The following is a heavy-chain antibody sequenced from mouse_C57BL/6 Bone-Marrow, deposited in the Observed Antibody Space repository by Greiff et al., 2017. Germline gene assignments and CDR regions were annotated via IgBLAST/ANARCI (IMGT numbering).Heavy chain of an antibody. Sequence: QVQLQQPGAELVMPGASVKLSCKASGYTFTSYWMHWVKQRPGQGLEWIGEIDPSDNYTNYNQKFKGKSTLTVDKSSSTAYMQLSSLTSEDSAVCCCARSNWDPYYAMDYWGQGTSVTVSA. CDR3: ARSNWDPYYAMDY. J-gene: IGHJ4*01. CDR1: GYTFTSYW. V-gene: IGHV1-69*01. D-gene: IGHD4-1*01. CDR2: IDPSDNYT.